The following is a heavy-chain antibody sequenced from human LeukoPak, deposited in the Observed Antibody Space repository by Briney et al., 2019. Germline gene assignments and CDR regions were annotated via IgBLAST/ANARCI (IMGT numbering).Heavy chain of an antibody. CDR2: ISSSGSTI. CDR1: GFTFSSYE. D-gene: IGHD2-8*01. Sequence: PGGSLRLSCAASGFTFSSYEMNWVRQAPGEGLEWVSYISSSGSTIYYADSVKGRFTISRDNAKNSLYLQMNSLRAEDTAVYYCARSGYCTNGVCYNDAFDIWGQGTMVTVSS. CDR3: ARSGYCTNGVCYNDAFDI. J-gene: IGHJ3*02. V-gene: IGHV3-48*03.